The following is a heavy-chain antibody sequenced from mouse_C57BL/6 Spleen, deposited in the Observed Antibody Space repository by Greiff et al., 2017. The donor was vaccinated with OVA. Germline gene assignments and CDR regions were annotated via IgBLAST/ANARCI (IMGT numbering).Heavy chain of an antibody. D-gene: IGHD1-1*01. Sequence: EVQLVESGGGLVKPGGSLKLSCAASGFTFSDYGMHWVRQAPEKGLEWVAYISSGSSTIYYADTVKGRFTISRDNAKNTLFLQMTSLRSEDTAMYYCARGVYYGSSYFDYWGQGTTLTVSS. CDR1: GFTFSDYG. V-gene: IGHV5-17*01. CDR2: ISSGSSTI. CDR3: ARGVYYGSSYFDY. J-gene: IGHJ2*01.